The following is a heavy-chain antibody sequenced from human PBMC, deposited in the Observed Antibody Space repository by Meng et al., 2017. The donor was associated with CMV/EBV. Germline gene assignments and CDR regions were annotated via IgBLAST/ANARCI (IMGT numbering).Heavy chain of an antibody. CDR2: IYPDDSDT. CDR3: ARHREGLDYYYGMDV. Sequence: GGSLRLSCKGSGYSFITYWIGRARQMPGKGLEWMGIIYPDDSDTRYSPSFQGQVSISADKSINTAYLQWSSLKASDTAMYYCARHREGLDYYYGMDVWGQGTTVTVSS. J-gene: IGHJ6*02. D-gene: IGHD1-26*01. V-gene: IGHV5-51*01. CDR1: GYSFITYW.